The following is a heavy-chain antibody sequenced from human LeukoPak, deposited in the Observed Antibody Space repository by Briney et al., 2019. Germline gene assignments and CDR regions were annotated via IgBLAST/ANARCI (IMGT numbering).Heavy chain of an antibody. Sequence: SETLSLTCTVSGGSISSYYWSWIWQPPGKGLEWIGYIYYSGSTNYNPSLKSRVTISVDTSKNQFSLKLSSVTAADTAVYYCARVSSWYGEDYYFDYWGQGTLVTVSS. CDR2: IYYSGST. J-gene: IGHJ4*02. CDR3: ARVSSWYGEDYYFDY. CDR1: GGSISSYY. D-gene: IGHD6-13*01. V-gene: IGHV4-59*01.